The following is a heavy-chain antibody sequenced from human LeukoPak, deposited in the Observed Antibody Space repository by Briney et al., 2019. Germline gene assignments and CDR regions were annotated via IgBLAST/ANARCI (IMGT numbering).Heavy chain of an antibody. CDR1: GDTINNDY. CDR2: IYDGNT. J-gene: IGHJ4*02. V-gene: IGHV4-59*01. Sequence: SETLSLTCTVSGDTINNDYWTWLRQPLGKGLEWLGYIYDGNTNYSPSLESRVTIPEDTSKNQFSLKMTSVTAADTAVYYCAREGSDWDPFDYWGQGTLVTVSS. CDR3: AREGSDWDPFDY. D-gene: IGHD6-19*01.